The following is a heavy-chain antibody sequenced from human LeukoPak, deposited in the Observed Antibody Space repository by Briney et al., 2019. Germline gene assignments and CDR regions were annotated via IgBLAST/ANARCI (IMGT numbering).Heavy chain of an antibody. Sequence: PGGSLRLSCAASGFTFSSYAMSWVRQAPGKGLEWVSSISSSSSYIYYADSVKGRFTISRDNAKNSLYLQMNSLRAEDTAVYYCARVKRGYGDYYYYGMDVWGQGTTVTVSS. CDR1: GFTFSSYA. D-gene: IGHD5-12*01. CDR3: ARVKRGYGDYYYYGMDV. J-gene: IGHJ6*02. V-gene: IGHV3-21*01. CDR2: ISSSSSYI.